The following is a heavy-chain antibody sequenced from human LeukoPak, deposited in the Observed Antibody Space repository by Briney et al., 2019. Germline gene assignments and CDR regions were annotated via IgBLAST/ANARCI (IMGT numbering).Heavy chain of an antibody. V-gene: IGHV3-23*01. CDR2: ISGSGGST. CDR1: GFTFSSYA. D-gene: IGHD3-3*01. Sequence: GGSLRLSCTASGFTFSSYAMSWVRQAPGKGLEWVSAISGSGGSTYYADSVKGRFTISRDNSKNTLYLQMNSLRAEDTAVYYCAKDTWNYDFWSGYTLVHYNYYMDVWGKGTTVTVSS. J-gene: IGHJ6*03. CDR3: AKDTWNYDFWSGYTLVHYNYYMDV.